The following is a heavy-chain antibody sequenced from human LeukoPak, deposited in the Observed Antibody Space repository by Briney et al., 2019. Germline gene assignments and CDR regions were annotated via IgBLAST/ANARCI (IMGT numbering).Heavy chain of an antibody. V-gene: IGHV1-18*03. CDR3: ARSEDYVRRGNDY. J-gene: IGHJ4*02. Sequence: GASVKVSCKASGYTFTSYGISWVRQAPGQGLEWMGWITAYNGNTNYAQKLQGRVTITTDTSTSTAYMELRSLRSDYMAVYYCARSEDYVRRGNDYLGQGTLVTGSS. CDR1: GYTFTSYG. D-gene: IGHD3-16*01. CDR2: ITAYNGNT.